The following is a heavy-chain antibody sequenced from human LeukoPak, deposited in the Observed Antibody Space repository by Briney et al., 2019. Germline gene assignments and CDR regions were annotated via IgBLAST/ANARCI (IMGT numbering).Heavy chain of an antibody. V-gene: IGHV3-30*02. D-gene: IGHD3-10*01. CDR3: AKGTGSGSFLVDY. CDR1: GFSFSSYA. J-gene: IGHJ4*02. CDR2: MRHDGSKK. Sequence: GGSLRLSCAASGFSFSSYAMHWGRQAPGKGLEWVAFMRHDGSKKYYAGSGQDRFIISRDNSKNTLYLQMNALRTEDTAVYFCAKGTGSGSFLVDYWGQGTLVTVSS.